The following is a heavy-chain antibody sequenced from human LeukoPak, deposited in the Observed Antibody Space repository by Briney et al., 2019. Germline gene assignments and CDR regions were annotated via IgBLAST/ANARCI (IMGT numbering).Heavy chain of an antibody. J-gene: IGHJ6*03. D-gene: IGHD1-26*01. V-gene: IGHV3-11*04. CDR3: ARDPYSGGYGDDYYYYMDV. CDR2: ISSSGSTI. Sequence: GGSLRLSCAASGFTFSDYYMSWIRQAPGKGLEWVSYISSSGSTIYYADSVKGRFTISRDNAKNSLYLQMNSLRAEDMAVYYCARDPYSGGYGDDYYYYMDVWGKGTTVTISS. CDR1: GFTFSDYY.